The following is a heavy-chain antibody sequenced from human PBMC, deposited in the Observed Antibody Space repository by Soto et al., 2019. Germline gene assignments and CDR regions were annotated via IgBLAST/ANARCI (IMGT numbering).Heavy chain of an antibody. CDR3: AVTRHCALLEVAAPAFEY. D-gene: IGHD6-19*01. CDR2: LSYEGSEE. J-gene: IGHJ4*02. Sequence: GGSLTLSCTASGFNFGVFGMHWVRQAPGKGLEGLSVLSYEGSEEYYADSVMGRFTISRDNSKNTLFLQMDSLGVDDTGVYYFAVTRHCALLEVAAPAFEYCGQGTLVTVST. CDR1: GFNFGVFG. V-gene: IGHV3-30*03.